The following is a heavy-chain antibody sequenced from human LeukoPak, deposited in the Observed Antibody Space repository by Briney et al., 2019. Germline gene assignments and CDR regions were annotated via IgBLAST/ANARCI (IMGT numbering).Heavy chain of an antibody. CDR2: ISAYNGNT. D-gene: IGHD3-3*01. V-gene: IGHV1-18*01. CDR1: GGTFSSYA. J-gene: IGHJ4*02. Sequence: ASVKVSCKASGGTFSSYAISRVRQAPGQGLEWMGWISAYNGNTNYAQKLQGRVTMTTDTSTSTAYMELRSLRSDDTAVYYCARGPIPASFGVVIPLYYFDYWGQGTLVTVSS. CDR3: ARGPIPASFGVVIPLYYFDY.